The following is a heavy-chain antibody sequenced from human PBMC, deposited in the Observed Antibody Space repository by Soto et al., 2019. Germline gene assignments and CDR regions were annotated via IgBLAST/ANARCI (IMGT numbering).Heavy chain of an antibody. CDR1: GFPFSDYY. J-gene: IGHJ4*02. V-gene: IGHV3-11*05. Sequence: QVQLVESGGGLVKPGGSLRLSCAASGFPFSDYYMSWIRQAPGKGLESHSYISGSSSDTNYADAVEGRVTISRDNAKNARYLQMNSLGAGDTAVYYCATGPGRLGDWGQGTLVIVSS. CDR3: ATGPGRLGD. CDR2: ISGSSSDT. D-gene: IGHD3-10*01.